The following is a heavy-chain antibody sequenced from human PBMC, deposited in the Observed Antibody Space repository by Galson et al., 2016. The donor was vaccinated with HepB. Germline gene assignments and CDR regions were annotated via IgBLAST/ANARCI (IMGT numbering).Heavy chain of an antibody. Sequence: SLRLSCAASGFTFDDYAMHWVRQTPGKGLEWVSGISWNSGSIAYADSVKGRFTISRDNAKNFLYLQMNSLRAEDTAVYYCARDEELGYYYGMDVWGQGTTVTVSS. D-gene: IGHD3-10*01. J-gene: IGHJ6*02. CDR1: GFTFDDYA. CDR2: ISWNSGSI. V-gene: IGHV3-9*01. CDR3: ARDEELGYYYGMDV.